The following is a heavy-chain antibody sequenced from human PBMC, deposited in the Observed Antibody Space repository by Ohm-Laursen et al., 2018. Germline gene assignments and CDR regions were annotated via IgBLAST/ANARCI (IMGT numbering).Heavy chain of an antibody. CDR3: ARVTRDYDILTGYSSYYFDY. CDR2: IVVGSGNT. CDR1: GFTFTSSA. D-gene: IGHD3-9*01. Sequence: SVKVSCKASGFTFTSSAVQWVRQARGQRLEWIGWIVVGSGNTNYAQKFQERVTITRDMFTSTAYMELSSLRSEDTAVYYCARVTRDYDILTGYSSYYFDYWGQGTLVTVSS. J-gene: IGHJ4*02. V-gene: IGHV1-58*01.